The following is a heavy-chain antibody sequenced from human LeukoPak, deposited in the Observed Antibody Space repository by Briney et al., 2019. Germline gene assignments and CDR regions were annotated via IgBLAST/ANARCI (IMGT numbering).Heavy chain of an antibody. CDR1: GFTLSSYE. CDR2: IEYSETGT. D-gene: IGHD3-22*01. V-gene: IGHV3-23*01. Sequence: GGSLRLSCTVSGFTLSSYEMSWIRQAPGQGLEWVSSIEYSETGTHYADSVKGRFTISRDNSKNTLYLQMNSLRAEDTAVYYCAKREGNYYDSSGYYRYWGQGTLVTVSS. J-gene: IGHJ4*02. CDR3: AKREGNYYDSSGYYRY.